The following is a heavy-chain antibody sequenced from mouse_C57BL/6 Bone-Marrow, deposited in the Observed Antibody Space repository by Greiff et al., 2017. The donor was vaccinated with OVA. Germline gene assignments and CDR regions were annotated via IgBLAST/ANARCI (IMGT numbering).Heavy chain of an antibody. CDR3: AYALSYYGSSSRGNFDV. J-gene: IGHJ1*03. CDR2: ISYDGSN. D-gene: IGHD1-1*01. Sequence: EVQVVESGPGLVKPSQSLSLTCSVTGYSITSGYYWNWIRQFPGNQQEWLSFISYDGSNNYNPSLKNRITITRDTSKNQFFLKLNSVTTKDTATYYCAYALSYYGSSSRGNFDVWGTGTTVTVAS. CDR1: GYSITSGYY. V-gene: IGHV3-6*01.